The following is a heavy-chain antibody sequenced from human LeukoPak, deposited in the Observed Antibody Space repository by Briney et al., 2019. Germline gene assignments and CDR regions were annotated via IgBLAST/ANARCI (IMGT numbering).Heavy chain of an antibody. J-gene: IGHJ3*02. V-gene: IGHV3-48*04. Sequence: GGPLRLSCAASGFTFSSYSMNWVRHAPGKGLEWVSYISSGSSNIFYADSVKGRFTISRDNAKNSLFLQMSSLRVEDTAVYYCARDSMYSGSPHGDAFAIWGPGTMVTVSP. CDR3: ARDSMYSGSPHGDAFAI. CDR1: GFTFSSYS. CDR2: ISSGSSNI. D-gene: IGHD1-26*01.